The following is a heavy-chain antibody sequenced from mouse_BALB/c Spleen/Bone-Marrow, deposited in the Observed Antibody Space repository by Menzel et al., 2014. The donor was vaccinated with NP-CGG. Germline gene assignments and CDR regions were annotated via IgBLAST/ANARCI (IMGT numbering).Heavy chain of an antibody. V-gene: IGHV1S81*02. CDR3: AREMVFDITTVVATGGYYFDY. J-gene: IGHJ2*01. CDR1: GYTFTSYW. CDR2: INPSNGRA. D-gene: IGHD1-1*01. Sequence: QVQLKEPGAELVKPGASLKLSCKASGYTFTSYWMHWVKQRPGQGLEWMGEINPSNGRANYNEKFKSKATLTVDKSSSTAYMQLSSLTSEDSAVYYCAREMVFDITTVVATGGYYFDYWGQGTTLTVSS.